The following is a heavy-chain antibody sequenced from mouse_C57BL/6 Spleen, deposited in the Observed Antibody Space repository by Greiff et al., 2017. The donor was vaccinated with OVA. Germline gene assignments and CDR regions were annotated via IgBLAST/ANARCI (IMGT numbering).Heavy chain of an antibody. J-gene: IGHJ4*01. CDR3: ARQSNLYAMDY. CDR1: GFTFSDYY. Sequence: EVKLMESGGGLVQPGGSLKLSCAASGFTFSDYYMYWVRQTPEKRLEWVAYISNGGGSTYYPDTVKGRFTISRDNAKNTLYLQMSRLKSEDTAMYYCARQSNLYAMDYWGQGTSVTVSS. V-gene: IGHV5-12*01. D-gene: IGHD2-5*01. CDR2: ISNGGGST.